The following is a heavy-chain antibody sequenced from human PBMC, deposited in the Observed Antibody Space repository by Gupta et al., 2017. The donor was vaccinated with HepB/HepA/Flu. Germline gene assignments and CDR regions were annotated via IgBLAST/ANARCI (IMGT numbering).Heavy chain of an antibody. CDR2: MSDNSNLK. J-gene: IGHJ4*02. CDR1: GLTSSSQS. Sequence: EVQLVVSGGALVKRGGSLRLSCAASGLTSSSQSMTWFRQAPGKGLEWVSSMSDNSNLKYYADSVKGRFTISRDNAKNSLYLQMNSLRAEDTAVYYCARDHKMTSCMSDYWGQGTLVTGSS. D-gene: IGHD2-21*02. V-gene: IGHV3-21*01. CDR3: ARDHKMTSCMSDY.